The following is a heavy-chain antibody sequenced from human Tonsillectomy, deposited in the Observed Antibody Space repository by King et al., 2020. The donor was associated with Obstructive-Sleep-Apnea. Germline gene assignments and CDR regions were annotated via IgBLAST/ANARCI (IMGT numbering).Heavy chain of an antibody. J-gene: IGHJ5*02. CDR3: ARVGVDYDILTGHNRHRDWFDP. Sequence: VQLQESGPGLVKPSETLSLTCTVSGGSISSYHWGWIRQPPGKGLGWIGYIDYSGSTNYNPSLESRVTISLDTSKNQFSLSLTSVSAADTAVYYCARVGVDYDILTGHNRHRDWFDPWGQGTLVTVSS. CDR1: GGSISSYH. D-gene: IGHD3-9*01. CDR2: IDYSGST. V-gene: IGHV4-59*01.